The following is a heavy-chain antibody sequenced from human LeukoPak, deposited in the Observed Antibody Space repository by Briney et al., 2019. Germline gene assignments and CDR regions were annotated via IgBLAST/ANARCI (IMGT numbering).Heavy chain of an antibody. V-gene: IGHV3-30*18. Sequence: GGSLRLSCAASGFTFSSYEMNWVRQAPGKGLEWVAVISYDGSNKYYADSVKGRFTISRDNSKNTLYLQMNSLRAEDTAVYYCAKGDIVVVTAILRHWGQGTLVTVSS. CDR1: GFTFSSYE. CDR3: AKGDIVVVTAILRH. CDR2: ISYDGSNK. J-gene: IGHJ4*02. D-gene: IGHD2-21*02.